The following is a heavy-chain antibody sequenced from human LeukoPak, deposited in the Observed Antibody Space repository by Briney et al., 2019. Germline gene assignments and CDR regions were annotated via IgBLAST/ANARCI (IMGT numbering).Heavy chain of an antibody. D-gene: IGHD3-3*01. CDR2: IYHSGST. V-gene: IGHV4-61*01. J-gene: IGHJ4*02. CDR1: GGPISSSSYY. CDR3: ARGSDYDFWSGYYT. Sequence: SETLSLTCTVSGGPISSSSYYWSWIRQPPGKGLEWIGYIYHSGSTNYTPSLKSRVTISVDTSKNQVSLKMSSVTAADTAVYYCARGSDYDFWSGYYTWGQGTLVTVSS.